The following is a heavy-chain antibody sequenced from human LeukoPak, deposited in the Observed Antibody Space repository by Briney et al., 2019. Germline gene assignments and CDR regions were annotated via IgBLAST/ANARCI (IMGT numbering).Heavy chain of an antibody. CDR1: GFTFDDYA. V-gene: IGHV3-9*01. Sequence: GGSLRLSCAASGFTFDDYAMHWVRQAPGKGLEWVSGISWNSGSIGYADSVKGRFTISRDNAKNSLNLQMNSLRAEDTALYYCAKGRDYVDTAPVDYWGQGTLVTVSS. CDR3: AKGRDYVDTAPVDY. CDR2: ISWNSGSI. D-gene: IGHD5-18*01. J-gene: IGHJ4*02.